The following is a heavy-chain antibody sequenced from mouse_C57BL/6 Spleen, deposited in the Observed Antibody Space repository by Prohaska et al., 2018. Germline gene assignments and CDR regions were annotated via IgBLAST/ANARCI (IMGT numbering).Heavy chain of an antibody. CDR1: GYPFTTAG. D-gene: IGHD2-3*01. CDR3: ARDGYYGFDV. Sequence: QIQLVQSGPELKKPGETVKISCKASGYPFTTAGMQWVQKMPGKGFKLSGWIYTRCGEPKYAEEFKGLFAFSVETSASTAYLQRSNRKNEEAATYFCARDGYYGFDVWGTGTTVTVSS. J-gene: IGHJ1*03. V-gene: IGHV9-4*01. CDR2: IYTRCGEP.